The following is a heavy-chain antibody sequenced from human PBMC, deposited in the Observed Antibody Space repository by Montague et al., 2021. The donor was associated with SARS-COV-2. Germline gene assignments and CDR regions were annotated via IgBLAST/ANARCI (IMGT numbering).Heavy chain of an antibody. CDR3: ARHLRRTTVTSHVYHYPIDV. D-gene: IGHD4-11*01. V-gene: IGHV4-59*08. Sequence: SETLSLTCSVSGDSISNYSWSWIRQSPGKGLEWIGYIYYSGSTNYNPSLTSRVTISVDTSKNQVSLKLTSVTAADTAVYYCARHLRRTTVTSHVYHYPIDVWGQGTTVTVSS. CDR2: IYYSGST. CDR1: GDSISNYS. J-gene: IGHJ6*02.